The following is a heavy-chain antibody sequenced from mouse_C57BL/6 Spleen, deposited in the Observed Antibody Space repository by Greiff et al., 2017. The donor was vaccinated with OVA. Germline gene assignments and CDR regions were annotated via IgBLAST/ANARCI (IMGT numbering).Heavy chain of an antibody. CDR2: ISDGGSYT. CDR1: GFTFSSYA. D-gene: IGHD2-5*01. J-gene: IGHJ3*01. Sequence: EVKLMESGGGLVKPGGSLKLSCAASGFTFSSYAMSWVRQTPEKRLEWVATISDGGSYTYYPDNVKGRFTISRDNAKNNLYLQMSHLKSEDTAMYYCAREESNPLAYWGQGTLVTVSA. CDR3: AREESNPLAY. V-gene: IGHV5-4*01.